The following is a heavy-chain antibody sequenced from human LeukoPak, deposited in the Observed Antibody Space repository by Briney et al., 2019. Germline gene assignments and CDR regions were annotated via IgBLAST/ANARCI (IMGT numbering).Heavy chain of an antibody. CDR1: GGSISSYY. J-gene: IGHJ5*02. D-gene: IGHD6-19*01. V-gene: IGHV4-59*08. Sequence: PSETLSLTCTVSGGSISSYYWSWIRQPPGKGLEWIGYIYYSGSTNYNPSLKSRVTISVDTSKNQFSLKLSSVTAADTAVYYCVRLFTGGTYSSGWYDSAYNWFDPWGQGTLVTVSS. CDR3: VRLFTGGTYSSGWYDSAYNWFDP. CDR2: IYYSGST.